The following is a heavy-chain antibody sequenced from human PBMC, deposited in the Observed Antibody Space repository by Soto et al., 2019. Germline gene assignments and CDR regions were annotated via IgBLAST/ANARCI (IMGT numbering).Heavy chain of an antibody. CDR3: VSIIQLGLVDY. D-gene: IGHD1-7*01. Sequence: QVQLVQSGAEVKKPGSSVKVSCKASGGTFSSYTISWVRQAPGQGLEWMGRIIPILGIANYAQKFQGRVTITADKSTSTAYMELSSLRSEDTAVYYCVSIIQLGLVDYWGQGTLVTVSS. J-gene: IGHJ4*02. CDR1: GGTFSSYT. V-gene: IGHV1-69*02. CDR2: IIPILGIA.